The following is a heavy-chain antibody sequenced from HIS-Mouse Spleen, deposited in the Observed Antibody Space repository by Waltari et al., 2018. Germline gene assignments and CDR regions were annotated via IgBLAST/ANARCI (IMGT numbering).Heavy chain of an antibody. D-gene: IGHD1-26*01. CDR3: ARFSGSYYPYFDY. J-gene: IGHJ4*02. CDR2: IGTAGDT. CDR1: GFTFSSYD. Sequence: EVQLVESGGGLVQPGGSLRLSCAASGFTFSSYDMHCVRQATGKGLEWVSAIGTAGDTYYPGSVKGRFTISRENAKNSLYLQMNSLRAGDTAVYYCARFSGSYYPYFDYWGQGTLVTVSS. V-gene: IGHV3-13*01.